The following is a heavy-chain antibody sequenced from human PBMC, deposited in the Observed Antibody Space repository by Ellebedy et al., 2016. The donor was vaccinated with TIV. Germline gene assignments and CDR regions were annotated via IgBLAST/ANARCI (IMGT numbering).Heavy chain of an antibody. CDR2: ISGSGGTT. CDR3: AKDRGVTTIPSDS. Sequence: GESLKISCSASGFTFSSYAMSWVRHAPGKGLEWVSTISGSGGTTYYADSVKGRFSISRNNSESTMFLQMRSLRVEDTAMYYCAKDRGVTTIPSDSWGQGTRVIVSS. D-gene: IGHD3-10*01. V-gene: IGHV3-23*01. J-gene: IGHJ5*01. CDR1: GFTFSSYA.